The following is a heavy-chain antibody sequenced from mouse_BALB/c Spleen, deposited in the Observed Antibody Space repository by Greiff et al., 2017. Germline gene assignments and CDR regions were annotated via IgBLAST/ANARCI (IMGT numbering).Heavy chain of an antibody. D-gene: IGHD2-1*01. CDR2: IYPSDSYT. CDR1: GYTFTSYW. CDR3: TGGNYGNWYFDV. V-gene: IGHV1-69*02. Sequence: QVQLQQPGAELVRPGASVKLSCKASGYTFTSYWINWVKQRPGQGLEWIGNIYPSDSYTNYNQKFKDKATLTVDKSSSTAYMQLSSPTSEDSAVYYWTGGNYGNWYFDVWGAGTTVTVSS. J-gene: IGHJ1*01.